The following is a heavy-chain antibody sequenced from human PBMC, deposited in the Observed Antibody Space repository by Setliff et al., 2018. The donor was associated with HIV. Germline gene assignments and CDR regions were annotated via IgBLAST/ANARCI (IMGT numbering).Heavy chain of an antibody. CDR3: ASGGVWFGELYFDY. V-gene: IGHV4-34*01. CDR1: GGSFSAYY. D-gene: IGHD3-10*01. CDR2: MHYSGST. J-gene: IGHJ4*02. Sequence: SETLSLTCAVYGGSFSAYYWGWIRQPPGKGLEWIGSMHYSGSTNYNPSLKSRVTISVDTSKNQLSLKLSSVTAADTAVYYCASGGVWFGELYFDYWGQGTLVTVSS.